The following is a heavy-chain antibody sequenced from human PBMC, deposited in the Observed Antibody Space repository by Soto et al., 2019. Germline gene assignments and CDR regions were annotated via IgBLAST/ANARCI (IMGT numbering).Heavy chain of an antibody. V-gene: IGHV4-39*01. CDR3: ARGRIAVAGTPAFDY. J-gene: IGHJ4*02. Sequence: PSETLSLTCAVSGGSISGSYYYWGWLRQSPGKGPEWIGSVFYTGFTSYNPSLESRVSVSVDTSKNQFSLKVSGVSAADTAVYYCARGRIAVAGTPAFDYWGQGTLVTVSS. CDR2: VFYTGFT. D-gene: IGHD6-19*01. CDR1: GGSISGSYYY.